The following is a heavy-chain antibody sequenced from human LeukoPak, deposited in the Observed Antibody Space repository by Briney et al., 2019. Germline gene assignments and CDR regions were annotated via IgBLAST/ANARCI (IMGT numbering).Heavy chain of an antibody. Sequence: SETLSVTCAVYGGSFSGYYWSWIRQPPGKGLEWIGEINHSGSTNYNPSLKSRVTISVDTSKNQFSLKLSSVTAADTAVYYCARGESIAARRDWGQGTLVTVSS. V-gene: IGHV4-34*01. CDR1: GGSFSGYY. CDR2: INHSGST. D-gene: IGHD6-6*01. CDR3: ARGESIAARRD. J-gene: IGHJ4*02.